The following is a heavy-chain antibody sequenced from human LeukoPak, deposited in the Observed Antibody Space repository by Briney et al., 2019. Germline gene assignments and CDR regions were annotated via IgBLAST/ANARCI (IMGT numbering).Heavy chain of an antibody. J-gene: IGHJ5*02. CDR3: ARVSVELSNWFDP. CDR2: IYYSGST. D-gene: IGHD4-23*01. V-gene: IGHV4-30-4*08. CDR1: GGSISSGDYY. Sequence: PSRTLSLTCTVSGGSISSGDYYWSWIRQPPGKGLEWIGYIYYSGSTYYNPSLKSRVTISVDTSKNQFSLKLSSVTAADTAVYYCARVSVELSNWFDPWGQGTLVTVSS.